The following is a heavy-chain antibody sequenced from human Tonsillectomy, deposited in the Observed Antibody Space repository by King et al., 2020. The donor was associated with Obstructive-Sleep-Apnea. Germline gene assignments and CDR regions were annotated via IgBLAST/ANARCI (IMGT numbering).Heavy chain of an antibody. D-gene: IGHD4-17*01. J-gene: IGHJ2*01. CDR3: ARYSPTVTRGWYFDL. CDR2: IYPGDSDT. Sequence: DVQLVQSGAEVKKPGESLKISCKGSGYSFTSYWIGWVRQMPGKGLEWMGIIYPGDSDTRYSPSFQGQVTISADKSISTAYLQWSSLKASDTAMSYCARYSPTVTRGWYFDLWGRGTLVTVSS. V-gene: IGHV5-51*01. CDR1: GYSFTSYW.